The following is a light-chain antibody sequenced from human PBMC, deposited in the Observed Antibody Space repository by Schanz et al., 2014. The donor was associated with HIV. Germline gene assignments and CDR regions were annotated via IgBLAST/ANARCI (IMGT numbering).Light chain of an antibody. CDR2: ANT. CDR3: SSYTSSSTVV. CDR1: TSNIGAGYD. Sequence: QSVLTQPPSVSGAPGQRVSISCTGNTSNIGAGYDVHWYQQLPGAAPKLLIYANTNRPSGVPDRFSGSKSGNTASLTISGLQAEDEADYYCSSYTSSSTVVFGGGTKLTV. V-gene: IGLV1-40*02. J-gene: IGLJ2*01.